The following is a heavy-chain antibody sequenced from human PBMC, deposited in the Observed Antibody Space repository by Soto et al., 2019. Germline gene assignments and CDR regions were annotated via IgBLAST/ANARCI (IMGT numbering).Heavy chain of an antibody. CDR3: ARDNSGYHY. Sequence: SETLSLTCTVSGGSISSYYWSWIRQPPGKGLEWIGYIYYSGSTNYNPSLKSRVTISVDTSKNQFSLKLSSVTAADTVVYYCARDNSGYHYWGQGTLVTVSS. V-gene: IGHV4-59*01. J-gene: IGHJ4*02. CDR2: IYYSGST. CDR1: GGSISSYY. D-gene: IGHD5-12*01.